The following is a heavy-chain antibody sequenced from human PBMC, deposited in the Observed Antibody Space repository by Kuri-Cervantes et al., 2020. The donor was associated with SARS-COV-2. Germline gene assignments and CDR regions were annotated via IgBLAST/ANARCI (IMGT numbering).Heavy chain of an antibody. CDR1: GGSFSGYY. J-gene: IGHJ1*01. CDR3: ARYPIFGGFLYFQH. V-gene: IGHV4-30-4*08. Sequence: SETLSLTCAVYGGSFSGYYWSWIRQPPGKGLEWIGYIYYSGSTYYNPSLKSRVTISVDTSKNQFSLKLSSVTAADTAVYYCARYPIFGGFLYFQHWGQGTLVTVSS. CDR2: IYYSGST. D-gene: IGHD3-3*01.